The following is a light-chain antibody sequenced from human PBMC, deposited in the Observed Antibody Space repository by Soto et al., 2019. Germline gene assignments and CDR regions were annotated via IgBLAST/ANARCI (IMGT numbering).Light chain of an antibody. J-gene: IGKJ3*01. Sequence: DVQMTQSPSSLSASVGDRVTITCRASHDISNYVAWLQQKPGKAPKLLIYAASTLQPGVPSRFSGGGSGVDFTLTISSLQHEDVATYYCQKHNTGTLTFGPGTKVDI. V-gene: IGKV1-27*01. CDR1: HDISNY. CDR2: AAS. CDR3: QKHNTGTLT.